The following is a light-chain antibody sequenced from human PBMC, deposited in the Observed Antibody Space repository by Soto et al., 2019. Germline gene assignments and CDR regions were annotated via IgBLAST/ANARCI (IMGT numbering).Light chain of an antibody. V-gene: IGLV2-14*01. CDR1: SGDVGAYNY. CDR3: SSYASTRTAV. Sequence: QSALTQPASVSGSPGQSITISCTGTSGDVGAYNYVSWYQQHPGKAPKLMIYEVNYRPSGVSNRFSGSKSGITASLTISGLQAEDEADYYCSSYASTRTAVFGTGTKVTVL. J-gene: IGLJ1*01. CDR2: EVN.